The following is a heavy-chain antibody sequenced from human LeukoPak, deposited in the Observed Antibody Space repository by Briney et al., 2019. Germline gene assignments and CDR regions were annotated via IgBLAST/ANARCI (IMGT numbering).Heavy chain of an antibody. Sequence: PSETLSLTCTVSGGSISSSSYYWGWIRQPPGKGLEWIGSIYYSGSTYYNPSLKSRVTISVDTSKNQFSLKLSSVTAADTAVYYCARVKLRLGWYFDLWGRGTLVTVSS. J-gene: IGHJ2*01. V-gene: IGHV4-39*07. CDR2: IYYSGST. CDR3: ARVKLRLGWYFDL. D-gene: IGHD3-16*01. CDR1: GGSISSSSYY.